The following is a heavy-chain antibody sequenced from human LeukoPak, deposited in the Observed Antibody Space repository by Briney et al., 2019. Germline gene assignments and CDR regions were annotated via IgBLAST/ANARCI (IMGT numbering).Heavy chain of an antibody. CDR1: GFTVSSNY. CDR2: ISGSDDNT. D-gene: IGHD3-22*01. J-gene: IGHJ4*02. V-gene: IGHV3-23*01. CDR3: AKGSYYDSSGSFYFDY. Sequence: GGSLRLSCAASGFTVSSNYMSWVRQAPGKGLEWVSGISGSDDNTYYADSVKGRFTISRDNSKNTLYVQVNSLGTEDTAAYYCAKGSYYDSSGSFYFDYWGQGTLVTVSS.